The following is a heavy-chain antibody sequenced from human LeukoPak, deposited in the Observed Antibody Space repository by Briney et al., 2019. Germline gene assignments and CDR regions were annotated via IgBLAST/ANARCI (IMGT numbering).Heavy chain of an antibody. CDR2: IYSGGST. D-gene: IGHD6-13*01. V-gene: IGHV3-66*02. CDR1: GFTVSSNY. CDR3: ARERAELAAAGPYYYYYMDV. J-gene: IGHJ6*03. Sequence: GGSLRLSCAASGFTVSSNYMSWVRQAPGKGLEWVSVIYSGGSTYYADSVKGRFTISRDNSKNTLYLQMNSLRAEDTAVYYCARERAELAAAGPYYYYYMDVWGKGTTVTVSS.